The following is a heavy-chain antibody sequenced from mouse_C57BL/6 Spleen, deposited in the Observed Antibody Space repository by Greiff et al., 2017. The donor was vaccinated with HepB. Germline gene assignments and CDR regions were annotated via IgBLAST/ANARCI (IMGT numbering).Heavy chain of an antibody. J-gene: IGHJ4*01. Sequence: QVQLQQSGPELVKPGASVKISCKASGYAFSSSWMNWVKQRPGKGLEWIGRIYPGDGDTNYNGKFKGKATLTADKSSSTAYMQLSSLTSEDSAVYFCAREADYEPFNYAMDYWGQGTSVTVSS. D-gene: IGHD2-4*01. CDR1: GYAFSSSW. CDR2: IYPGDGDT. CDR3: AREADYEPFNYAMDY. V-gene: IGHV1-82*01.